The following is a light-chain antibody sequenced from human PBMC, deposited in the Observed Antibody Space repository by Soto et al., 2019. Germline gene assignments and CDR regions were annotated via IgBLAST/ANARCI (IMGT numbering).Light chain of an antibody. Sequence: QSALTQPASVSGSPGQSITISCTGTSSDVGGYNYVSWYQQHPGKAPKLMIYEVSNRPSGVSNRFSGSKSVNTASLTISGLQADDEADYFCSSYGSTSTRYVFGTGTKLTVL. V-gene: IGLV2-14*01. CDR2: EVS. CDR1: SSDVGGYNY. J-gene: IGLJ1*01. CDR3: SSYGSTSTRYV.